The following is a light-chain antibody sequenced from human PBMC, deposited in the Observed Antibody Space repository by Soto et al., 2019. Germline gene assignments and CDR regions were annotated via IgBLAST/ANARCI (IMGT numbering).Light chain of an antibody. J-gene: IGLJ3*02. CDR3: HSYDPNNWV. CDR1: SGSIASNY. CDR2: EDN. Sequence: NFMLTQPHSVSESPGKTVTISCTRSSGSIASNYVQWYQQRPGCAPTTMIYEDNRRPSGVPDRFSGSIDSSSNSASLTVSELKTEDEADYYCHSYDPNNWVFGGGTKLTDL. V-gene: IGLV6-57*03.